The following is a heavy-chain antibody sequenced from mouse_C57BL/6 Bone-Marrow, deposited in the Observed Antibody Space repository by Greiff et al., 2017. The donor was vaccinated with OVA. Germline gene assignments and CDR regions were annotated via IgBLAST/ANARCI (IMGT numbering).Heavy chain of an antibody. J-gene: IGHJ2*01. CDR3: ARAKGRGY. CDR2: IYPRSGNT. Sequence: VKLVESGAELARPGASVKLSCKASGYTFTSYGISWVKQRTGQGLEWIGEIYPRSGNTYYNEKFKGKATLTADKSSSTAYMELRSLTSEDSAVYFCARAKGRGYWGQGTTLTVSS. V-gene: IGHV1-81*01. CDR1: GYTFTSYG. D-gene: IGHD3-3*01.